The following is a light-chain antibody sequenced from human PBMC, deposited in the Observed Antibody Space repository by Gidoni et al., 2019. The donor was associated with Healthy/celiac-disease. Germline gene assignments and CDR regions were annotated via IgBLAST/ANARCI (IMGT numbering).Light chain of an antibody. Sequence: EIVLAQTSATLSLSPGESATLSCRASQSVSSDLAWYQTKPGQAPRLLTYDASNRATGIPARFSGSVSGTDFTLTISGLEPEDFAVYYCQQRRNWHPLTFGGGTKVE. CDR1: QSVSSD. V-gene: IGKV3-11*01. CDR2: DAS. J-gene: IGKJ4*01. CDR3: QQRRNWHPLT.